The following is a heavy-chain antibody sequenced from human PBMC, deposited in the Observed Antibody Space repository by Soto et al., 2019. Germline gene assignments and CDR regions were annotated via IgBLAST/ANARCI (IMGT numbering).Heavy chain of an antibody. CDR1: GFTFSSYG. Sequence: QVQLVESGGGVVQPGRSLRLSCAASGFTFSSYGMHWVRQAPGKGLEWVAVIWYDGSNKYYADSVKGRFTISRDNSKNTLYLQRNSLRAEDTAVYYCAREDDSMDVWGQGTTVTVSS. V-gene: IGHV3-33*01. CDR2: IWYDGSNK. CDR3: AREDDSMDV. J-gene: IGHJ6*02.